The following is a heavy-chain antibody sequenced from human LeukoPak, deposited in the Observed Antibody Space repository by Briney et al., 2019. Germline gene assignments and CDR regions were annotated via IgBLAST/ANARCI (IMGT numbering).Heavy chain of an antibody. CDR2: TYYRSKWYT. CDR3: ARERAAVRFDS. J-gene: IGHJ5*01. Sequence: PSETLSLTCSVFDGSISNYYWSWIRQSPSRGLEWLGRTYYRSKWYTDYDVSVKSRIIINPDTSKNRFSLQLNSVTPDDTAVYYCARERAAVRFDSWGQGTLVTVSS. CDR1: DGSISNYY. V-gene: IGHV6-1*01. D-gene: IGHD6-25*01.